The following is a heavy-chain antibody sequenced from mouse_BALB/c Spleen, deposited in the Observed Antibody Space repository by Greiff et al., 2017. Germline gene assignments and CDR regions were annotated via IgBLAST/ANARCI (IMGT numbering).Heavy chain of an antibody. J-gene: IGHJ3*01. CDR2: IYPGDGDT. D-gene: IGHD1-1*01. CDR3: ARSGDYSGFAY. Sequence: QVQLQQSGPELVKPGASVKISCKASGYAFSSSWMNWVKQRPGQGLEWIGRIYPGDGDTNYNGKFKGKATLTADKSSSTAYMQLSSLTSVDSAVYFCARSGDYSGFAYWGQGTLVTVSA. CDR1: GYAFSSSW. V-gene: IGHV1-82*01.